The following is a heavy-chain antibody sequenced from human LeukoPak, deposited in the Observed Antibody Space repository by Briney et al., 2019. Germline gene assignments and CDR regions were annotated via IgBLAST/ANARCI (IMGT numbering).Heavy chain of an antibody. Sequence: GGSLRLSCAASGFTVSSNYMSWVRQAPGKGLEWVSVIYSDGRTKYADSVKDRFSISRDNSKNTLYLQMNSLRAEDTAVYYCARDLPLRFDPWGQGTLVTVSS. CDR2: IYSDGRT. V-gene: IGHV3-66*01. CDR1: GFTVSSNY. CDR3: ARDLPLRFDP. J-gene: IGHJ5*02.